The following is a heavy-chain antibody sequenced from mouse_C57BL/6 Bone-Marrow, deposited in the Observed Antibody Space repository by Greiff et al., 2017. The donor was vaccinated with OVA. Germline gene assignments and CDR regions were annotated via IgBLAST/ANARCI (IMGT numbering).Heavy chain of an antibody. J-gene: IGHJ2*01. CDR2: IYPGSGNT. CDR3: ARSELTVYYFDY. D-gene: IGHD1-1*01. Sequence: QVQLQQSGAELVRPGASVKLSCKASGYTFTDYYINWVKQRPGQGLEWIARIYPGSGNTYYNEKFKGKATLTAEKSSSTAYMQLSSLTSEDSAVYFCARSELTVYYFDYWGQGTTLTVSS. V-gene: IGHV1-76*01. CDR1: GYTFTDYY.